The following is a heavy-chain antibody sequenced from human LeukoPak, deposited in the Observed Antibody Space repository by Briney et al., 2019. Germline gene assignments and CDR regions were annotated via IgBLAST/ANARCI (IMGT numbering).Heavy chain of an antibody. Sequence: GASVTVSCKASGGTFSSYAISWVRQAPGQGLEWMGGIIPIFGTANYAQTFQGRVTITTDESTSTAYMELSSLRSEDTAVYYCARMAYCSSTSCYTGDYWGQGTLVTVSS. V-gene: IGHV1-69*05. CDR1: GGTFSSYA. D-gene: IGHD2-2*02. J-gene: IGHJ4*02. CDR3: ARMAYCSSTSCYTGDY. CDR2: IIPIFGTA.